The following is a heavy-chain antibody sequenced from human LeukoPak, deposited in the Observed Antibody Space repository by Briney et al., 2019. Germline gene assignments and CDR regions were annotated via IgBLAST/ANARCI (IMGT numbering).Heavy chain of an antibody. CDR2: ISSSGSTI. V-gene: IGHV3-11*01. J-gene: IGHJ4*02. D-gene: IGHD6-6*01. CDR1: GFTFSDYY. Sequence: GGSLRLSCAASGFTFSDYYMSWIRQAPGKGLEWVSYISSSGSTIYYADSVKGRFTISRDNAKNSLYLQMNSLRAEDTAVYYCARDALRSPHGVPWYSSSSFDYWGQGTLVTVSS. CDR3: ARDALRSPHGVPWYSSSSFDY.